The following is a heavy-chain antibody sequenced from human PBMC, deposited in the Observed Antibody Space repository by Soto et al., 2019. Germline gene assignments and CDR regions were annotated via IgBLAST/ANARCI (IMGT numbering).Heavy chain of an antibody. Sequence: SETLSLTCTVSGGSISSYYWSWIRQPPGKGLEWIGYIYYSGSTNYNPTLKSRVTISVDTSKNQFSLKLSSVTAADTAVYYCARGITIFGVTNGMDVWGQGTTVTVSS. CDR3: ARGITIFGVTNGMDV. V-gene: IGHV4-59*01. J-gene: IGHJ6*02. CDR1: GGSISSYY. D-gene: IGHD3-3*01. CDR2: IYYSGST.